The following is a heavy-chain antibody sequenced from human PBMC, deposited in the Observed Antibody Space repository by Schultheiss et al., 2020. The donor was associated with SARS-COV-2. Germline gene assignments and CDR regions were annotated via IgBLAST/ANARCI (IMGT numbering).Heavy chain of an antibody. CDR1: GYTFTGYY. J-gene: IGHJ6*02. V-gene: IGHV1-18*04. CDR2: ISAYNGNT. Sequence: ASVKVSCKASGYTFTGYYMHWVRQAPGQGLEWMGWISAYNGNTNYAQKLQGRVTMTTDTSTSTAYMELRSLRSDDTAVYYCVAINCSGGSCYMNYYYGMDVWGQGTTVTVSS. CDR3: VAINCSGGSCYMNYYYGMDV. D-gene: IGHD2-15*01.